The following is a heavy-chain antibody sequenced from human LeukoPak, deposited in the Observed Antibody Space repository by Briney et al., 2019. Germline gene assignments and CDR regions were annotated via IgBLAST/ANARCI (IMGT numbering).Heavy chain of an antibody. Sequence: ASVKVSCKASGYTFTSYAMHWVRQAPGQGLEWMGWISAYNGNTNYAQKLQGRVTMTTDTSTSTAYMELRSLRSDDTAVYYCARDKGDILTGYYTDYWGQGTLVTVSS. V-gene: IGHV1-18*01. CDR2: ISAYNGNT. CDR1: GYTFTSYA. D-gene: IGHD3-9*01. J-gene: IGHJ4*02. CDR3: ARDKGDILTGYYTDY.